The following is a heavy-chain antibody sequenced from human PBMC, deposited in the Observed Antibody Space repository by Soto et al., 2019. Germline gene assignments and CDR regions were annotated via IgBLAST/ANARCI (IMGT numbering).Heavy chain of an antibody. CDR3: ARDIRGYSRAFDY. Sequence: SETLSLTCAVYGGSFSCFYWISIRQPPGKGLGWIGEIIHSGSTNYNPSLKSRLTISVDTSKNQFSLKLTSVTAADTAMYYCARDIRGYSRAFDYWGQGTLVTVSS. CDR1: GGSFSCFY. D-gene: IGHD5-18*01. V-gene: IGHV4-34*12. CDR2: IIHSGST. J-gene: IGHJ4*02.